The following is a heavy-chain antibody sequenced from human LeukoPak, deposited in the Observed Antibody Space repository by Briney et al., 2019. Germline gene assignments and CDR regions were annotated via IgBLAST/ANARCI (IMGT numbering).Heavy chain of an antibody. CDR3: ARSSNSYYYDRADD. J-gene: IGHJ4*02. CDR2: IYYSGST. D-gene: IGHD3-22*01. CDR1: GGSISTYY. V-gene: IGHV4-59*01. Sequence: PSETLSLTCTVSGGSISTYYWNWIRQPPGKGLEWIGYIYYSGSTKYNPSLKSRVTISVDTSKDQFSLKLSSVTAADTAVYYCARSSNSYYYDRADDWGQGSLVTVSS.